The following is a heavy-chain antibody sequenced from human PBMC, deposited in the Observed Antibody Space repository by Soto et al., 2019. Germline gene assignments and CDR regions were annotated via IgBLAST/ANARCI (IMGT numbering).Heavy chain of an antibody. J-gene: IGHJ4*02. CDR2: ISGGGRPI. V-gene: IGHV3-48*02. CDR1: GFTFSTFS. CDR3: ARDLGWAFDS. Sequence: EVQLVESGGGSVQPGGSLRLSCAASGFTFSTFSMNWVRQAPGRGLEWISYISGGGRPISYADSVKGRFTISRDNAKNALYLQMDSRTDEYTAVYYCARDLGWAFDSWGQGTLVTVSS. D-gene: IGHD6-19*01.